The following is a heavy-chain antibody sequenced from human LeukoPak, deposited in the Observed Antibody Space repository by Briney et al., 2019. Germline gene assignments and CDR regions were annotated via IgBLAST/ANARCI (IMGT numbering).Heavy chain of an antibody. V-gene: IGHV3-23*01. CDR1: GFTFSTYA. J-gene: IGHJ4*02. Sequence: GGSLRLSCAASGFTFSTYAMAWVRQTPGKGLEWVSGISGSGGSTYYADSVNGRFTISRDNSKNTVYLKVNSLRAEDTAVYYCAKNRGSSGADARPADFWGQGTLVTVSS. CDR3: AKNRGSSGADARPADF. CDR2: ISGSGGST. D-gene: IGHD5-12*01.